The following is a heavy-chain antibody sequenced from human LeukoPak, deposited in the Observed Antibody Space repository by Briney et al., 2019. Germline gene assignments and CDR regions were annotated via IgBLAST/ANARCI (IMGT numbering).Heavy chain of an antibody. J-gene: IGHJ4*02. CDR1: GFTFSNAW. CDR3: AKGSRPSYFDY. Sequence: PGGSLRLSCATSGFTFSNAWMNWVRQAPGKGLEWVGRIRSNSDGGTIDYAAPVKGRFTLSRDDSKTTLYLQMNSLQTEDTAVYYCAKGSRPSYFDYWGQGTLVTVSS. V-gene: IGHV3-15*07. CDR2: IRSNSDGGTI.